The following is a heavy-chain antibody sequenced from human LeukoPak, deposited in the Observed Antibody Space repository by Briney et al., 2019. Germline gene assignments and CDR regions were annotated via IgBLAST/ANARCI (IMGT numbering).Heavy chain of an antibody. J-gene: IGHJ4*02. D-gene: IGHD3-3*01. V-gene: IGHV3-21*04. CDR3: AKVQDRLRFLEWLSTFDY. CDR2: ISWNSGSI. Sequence: GGSLRLSCAASGFTFSSYSMNWVRQAPGKGLEWVSGISWNSGSIGYADSVKGRFTISRDNAKNSLYLQMNSLRAEDTAVYYCAKVQDRLRFLEWLSTFDYWGQGTLVTVSS. CDR1: GFTFSSYS.